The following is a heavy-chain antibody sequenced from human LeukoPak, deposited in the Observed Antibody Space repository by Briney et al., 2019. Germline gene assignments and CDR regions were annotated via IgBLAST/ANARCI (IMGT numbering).Heavy chain of an antibody. J-gene: IGHJ4*02. Sequence: PSETLSLTCTVSGYSIRSGHYWGWIRQPPGKGLEWIGSMYHSGTTSYNPSLKSRVTMAVDTSKNQFSLKLSSVTAADTAVYYCARGRSGKYYFDYWGQGTLVTVSS. CDR1: GYSIRSGHY. CDR3: ARGRSGKYYFDY. D-gene: IGHD1-26*01. V-gene: IGHV4-38-2*02. CDR2: MYHSGTT.